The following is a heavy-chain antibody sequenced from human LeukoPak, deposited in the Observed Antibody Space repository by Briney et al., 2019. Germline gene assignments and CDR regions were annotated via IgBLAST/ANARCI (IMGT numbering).Heavy chain of an antibody. CDR3: AKDSSRIAVAGTYGNY. Sequence: GGSLRLSCAASGCTFSSYGMHWVRQAPGKGLEWVAFIRYDGSNKYYADSVKGRFTISRDNSKNTLYLQMNSLRAEDTAVYYCAKDSSRIAVAGTYGNYWGQGTLVTVSS. CDR1: GCTFSSYG. V-gene: IGHV3-30*02. CDR2: IRYDGSNK. J-gene: IGHJ4*02. D-gene: IGHD6-19*01.